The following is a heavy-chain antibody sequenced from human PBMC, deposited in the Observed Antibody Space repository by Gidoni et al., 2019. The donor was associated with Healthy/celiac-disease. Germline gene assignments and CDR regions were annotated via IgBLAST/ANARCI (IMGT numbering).Heavy chain of an antibody. CDR1: GYSFTIYW. D-gene: IGHD2-15*01. V-gene: IGHV5-10-1*03. J-gene: IGHJ6*02. CDR3: ASVVVAAPGGMDV. CDR2: IDPSDSYT. Sequence: VQLVQSGAEVKKPGESLRLSCKGSGYSFTIYWISSVRQMPGKGLERMGRIDPSDSYTNYSPSFQGHVTISADKSISTADLQWSSLKASDTAMYYCASVVVAAPGGMDVWGQGTTVTVSS.